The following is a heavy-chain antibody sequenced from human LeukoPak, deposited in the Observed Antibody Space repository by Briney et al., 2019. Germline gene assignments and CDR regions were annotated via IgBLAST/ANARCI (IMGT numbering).Heavy chain of an antibody. Sequence: SETLSLTCAVSNYSITSGYFWGWIRQPPGKGLEWIASIYHSGTTYYNPSLRNRVTLFVDTSKNQFSLKLTSLTAADTAVYYCARDGVFHDSDGYSFDCWGQGTLVTVSS. CDR3: ARDGVFHDSDGYSFDC. CDR2: IYHSGTT. V-gene: IGHV4-38-2*02. J-gene: IGHJ4*02. CDR1: NYSITSGYF. D-gene: IGHD3-22*01.